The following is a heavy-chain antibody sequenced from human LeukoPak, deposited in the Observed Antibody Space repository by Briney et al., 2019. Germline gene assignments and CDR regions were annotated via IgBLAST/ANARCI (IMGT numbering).Heavy chain of an antibody. CDR2: ISTSSTYI. CDR1: GFTFSNYN. Sequence: GGSLRLSCAASGFTFSNYNMNWVRQAPGKGLEWVSSISTSSTYIYYADSMKGRFTISRDNAKSTLYLQMNSLRAEDTAVYFCARVLPGNYFDYWGQGTLVTVSS. D-gene: IGHD2-2*01. V-gene: IGHV3-21*01. CDR3: ARVLPGNYFDY. J-gene: IGHJ4*02.